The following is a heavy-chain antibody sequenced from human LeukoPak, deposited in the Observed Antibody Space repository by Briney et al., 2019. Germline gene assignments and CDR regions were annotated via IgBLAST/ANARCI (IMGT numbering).Heavy chain of an antibody. V-gene: IGHV3-48*03. CDR2: ISSSGRTI. J-gene: IGHJ3*02. CDR1: GFTFSSYE. D-gene: IGHD3-10*01. CDR3: ARGGVDDDAFDI. Sequence: PGGSLRLSCAASGFTFSSYEMNWVRQASGKGLEWVSYISSSGRTIYYADSVKGRFTISRDNAKNSLYLQMNSLRAEDTAVYYCARGGVDDDAFDIWGQGTMVTVSS.